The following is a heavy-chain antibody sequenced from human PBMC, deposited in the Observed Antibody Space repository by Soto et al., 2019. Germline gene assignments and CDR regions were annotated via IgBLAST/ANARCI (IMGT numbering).Heavy chain of an antibody. CDR1: GFTFSSYA. CDR3: AKDRDSSGYYYRNY. J-gene: IGHJ4*02. Sequence: GGSLRLSCSASGFTFSSYAMHWGRPAPGEGLEYVSSISGNGGSTHYADSVKGRFTISRDNSKNTLYLQINSLRAEDTAVYYCAKDRDSSGYYYRNYWGQGTLVTVSS. D-gene: IGHD3-22*01. V-gene: IGHV3-64*04. CDR2: ISGNGGST.